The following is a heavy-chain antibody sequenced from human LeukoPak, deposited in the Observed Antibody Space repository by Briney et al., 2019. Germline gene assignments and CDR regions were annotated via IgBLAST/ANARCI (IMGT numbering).Heavy chain of an antibody. Sequence: SETLSLTRAVYGGSLSGYYWSWVPQPPRKGVEWIGGINHSGSTNYNPSLKSRVTISVDTSKNQFSLKLSSVTAADTAVYYCASGVAVDPDTFDIWGLGTLVAVSS. J-gene: IGHJ3*02. V-gene: IGHV4-34*01. CDR3: ASGVAVDPDTFDI. CDR1: GGSLSGYY. CDR2: INHSGST. D-gene: IGHD6-19*01.